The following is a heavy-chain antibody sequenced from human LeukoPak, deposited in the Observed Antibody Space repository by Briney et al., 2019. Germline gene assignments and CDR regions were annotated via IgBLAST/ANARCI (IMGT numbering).Heavy chain of an antibody. J-gene: IGHJ4*02. V-gene: IGHV3-7*01. D-gene: IGHD6-6*01. CDR3: ARGRPYYFDY. CDR1: RFTLSNYW. CDR2: IKQDGSET. Sequence: PGGSLRLSCAASRFTLSNYWMSWVRQAPGKGLEWVANIKQDGSETYYVDSVKGRFTISRDNAKNTLYLQMNSLRAEDTAVYYCARGRPYYFDYWGQGTLVTVSS.